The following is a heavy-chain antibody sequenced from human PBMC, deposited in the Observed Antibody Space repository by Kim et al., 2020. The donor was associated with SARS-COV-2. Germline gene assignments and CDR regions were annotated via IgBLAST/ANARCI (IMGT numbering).Heavy chain of an antibody. J-gene: IGHJ1*01. V-gene: IGHV4-59*01. CDR2: IYYSGST. D-gene: IGHD6-13*01. CDR3: ATYSSSWDQYFQH. CDR1: GGSISSYY. Sequence: SETLSLTCTVSGGSISSYYWSWIRQPPGKGLEWIGYIYYSGSTNYNPSLKSRVTISVDTSKNQFSLKLSSVTAADTAVYYCATYSSSWDQYFQHWGQGTLVTVSS.